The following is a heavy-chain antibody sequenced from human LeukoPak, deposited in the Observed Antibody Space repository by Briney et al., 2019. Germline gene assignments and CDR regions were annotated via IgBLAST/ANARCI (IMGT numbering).Heavy chain of an antibody. D-gene: IGHD4-17*01. J-gene: IGHJ6*02. CDR1: GFTFSTSW. CDR2: ISYDGSNK. V-gene: IGHV3-30*18. CDR3: AKADPYGDYGTNYYGMDV. Sequence: GGSLRLSCAASGFTFSTSWMHWVRQAPGKGLEWVAVISYDGSNKYYADSVKGRFTISRDNSKNTLYLQMNSLRAEDTAVYYCAKADPYGDYGTNYYGMDVWGQGTTVTVSS.